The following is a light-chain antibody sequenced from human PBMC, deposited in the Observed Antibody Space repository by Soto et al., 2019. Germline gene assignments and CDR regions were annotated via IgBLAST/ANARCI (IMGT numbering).Light chain of an antibody. Sequence: EIQMTQSPSSLSASVGDRVTITCQASQDISNFLNWYQQKPGKAPKILIYDASVLEAGVPSRFSGGGSGTHFTLTISSLQAEDVATYYCQQFDNLPLTFGGGTKVEIK. CDR3: QQFDNLPLT. V-gene: IGKV1-33*01. CDR2: DAS. CDR1: QDISNF. J-gene: IGKJ4*01.